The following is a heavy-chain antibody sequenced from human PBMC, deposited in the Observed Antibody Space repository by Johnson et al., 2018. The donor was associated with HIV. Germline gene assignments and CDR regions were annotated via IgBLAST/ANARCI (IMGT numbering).Heavy chain of an antibody. D-gene: IGHD6-13*01. V-gene: IGHV3-9*01. CDR3: ARDGGYSSSWYKYAFDI. CDR1: GFTFDDYA. Sequence: VQLVESGGGLVRPGRSLRLSCAASGFTFDDYAMHWVRQAPGKGLEWVSGISWNSGSIGYADSVKGRFTISRDNAKNSLYLQMNSLRAEDTAVYYCARDGGYSSSWYKYAFDIWGQGTMVTVSS. J-gene: IGHJ3*02. CDR2: ISWNSGSI.